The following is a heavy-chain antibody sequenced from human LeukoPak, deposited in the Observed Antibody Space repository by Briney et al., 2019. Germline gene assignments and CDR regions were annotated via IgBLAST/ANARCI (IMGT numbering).Heavy chain of an antibody. CDR2: IKQDGSEK. V-gene: IGHV3-7*03. CDR3: ARAGGYDSSGFVGY. Sequence: GGSLRLSCAASGFTFSSYWMSWVRQAPGKGLEWVANIKQDGSEKYYVDSVKGRFTISRDNAKNSLYLQMNSLRAEDTALYYCARAGGYDSSGFVGYWGQGTLVTVSS. CDR1: GFTFSSYW. J-gene: IGHJ4*02. D-gene: IGHD3-22*01.